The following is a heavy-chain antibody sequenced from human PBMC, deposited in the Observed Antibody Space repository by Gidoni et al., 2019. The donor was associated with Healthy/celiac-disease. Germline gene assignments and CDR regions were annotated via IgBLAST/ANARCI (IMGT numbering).Heavy chain of an antibody. CDR1: GFYLNNARMG. D-gene: IGHD2-21*02. V-gene: IGHV2-26*01. Sequence: VTFTESGPVLVKPTETLTLTYTVSGFYLNNARMGVSWIRQPPGKALEWLAHIFSNDEKSYSTSLKSRLTISKDTSKSQVVLTMTNMDPVDTATYYCARIVVVTANNWFDPWGQGTLVTVSS. J-gene: IGHJ5*02. CDR3: ARIVVVTANNWFDP. CDR2: IFSNDEK.